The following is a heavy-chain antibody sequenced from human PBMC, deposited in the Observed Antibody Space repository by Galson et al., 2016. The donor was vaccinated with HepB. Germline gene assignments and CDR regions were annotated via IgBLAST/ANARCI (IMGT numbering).Heavy chain of an antibody. D-gene: IGHD5-18*01. CDR1: GFTFSTFG. CDR2: ISYDGRNK. CDR3: AQGDSYGIWRPQGY. Sequence: SLRLSCAASGFTFSTFGMHWVRQAPGKGLEWVAVISYDGRNKNYGDSVKGRFTIYRDNFKNTLYLEMNSLRTDDTAVYYCAQGDSYGIWRPQGYWGQGTLVTVSS. J-gene: IGHJ4*02. V-gene: IGHV3-30*03.